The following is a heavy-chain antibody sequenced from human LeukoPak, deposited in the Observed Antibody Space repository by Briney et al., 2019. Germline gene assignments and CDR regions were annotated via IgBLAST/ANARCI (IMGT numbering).Heavy chain of an antibody. D-gene: IGHD3-3*01. CDR1: GGSISSSNW. Sequence: SETLSLTCAVSGGSISSSNWWGWVRQPPGKGLEWIGEIFYSGSTNYNPSLKSRIIISVDKSKNQFSLKLSSVTAADTAVYYCARERSGSEIFARSFDIWGQGTMVTVSS. J-gene: IGHJ3*02. CDR3: ARERSGSEIFARSFDI. V-gene: IGHV4-4*02. CDR2: IFYSGST.